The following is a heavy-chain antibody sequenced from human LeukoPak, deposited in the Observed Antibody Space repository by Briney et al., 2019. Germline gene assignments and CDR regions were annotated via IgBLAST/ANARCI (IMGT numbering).Heavy chain of an antibody. CDR2: TNSDGSSR. CDR3: AKDHGSNDWYYFDY. V-gene: IGHV3-74*01. J-gene: IGHJ4*02. Sequence: PGGSLRLSCAVSGFTFSGHWMFWVRQAPGKGLEWDSSTNSDGSSRGYTDSVKGRFTVSRDNAKNTLYLQMNTLRADDTAVYYCAKDHGSNDWYYFDYWGQGTLVTVSS. D-gene: IGHD3-9*01. CDR1: GFTFSGHW.